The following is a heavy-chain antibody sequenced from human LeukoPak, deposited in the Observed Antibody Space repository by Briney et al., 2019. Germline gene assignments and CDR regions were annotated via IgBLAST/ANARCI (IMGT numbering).Heavy chain of an antibody. CDR1: GFTFSSYT. J-gene: IGHJ6*02. D-gene: IGHD3-9*01. Sequence: GGSLRLSCAASGFTFSSYTMSWVRQAPGKGLEWVSAISGSGGSTYYADSVKGRFTISRDNSKNTLYLQMNSLRAEDTAVYYCANYHFYCDILTGPLHRYYYYGMDVWGQGTTVTVSS. CDR2: ISGSGGST. CDR3: ANYHFYCDILTGPLHRYYYYGMDV. V-gene: IGHV3-23*01.